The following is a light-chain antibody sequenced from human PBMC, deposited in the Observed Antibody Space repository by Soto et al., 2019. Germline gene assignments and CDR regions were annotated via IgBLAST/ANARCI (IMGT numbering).Light chain of an antibody. CDR1: QSVSSN. V-gene: IGKV3-15*01. J-gene: IGKJ1*01. CDR3: QQYNNWPRT. Sequence: EIVMTQSPATLSVSPGERATLSCRASQSVSSNLAWYQQKPGQAPRLLIYGASTRATGIPARFSGSGSGTEFTVTISSLQSEDFEVYYCQQYNNWPRTFGQATKGDIK. CDR2: GAS.